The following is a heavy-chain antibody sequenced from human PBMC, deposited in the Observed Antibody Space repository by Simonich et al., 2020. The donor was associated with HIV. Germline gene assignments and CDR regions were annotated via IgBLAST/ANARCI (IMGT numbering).Heavy chain of an antibody. CDR1: GYSFTSYW. Sequence: EVQLVQSGAEVKKPGESLKISCKGSGYSFTSYWIGWVRQMPGKGLEWMGIIDPGDSDTKNSPSFQGQVTMSADKSISTAYLQWSSLKASDTAMYYCARQGYSGSLYYYYYYMDVWGKGTTVTVSS. V-gene: IGHV5-51*01. CDR2: IDPGDSDT. J-gene: IGHJ6*03. D-gene: IGHD1-26*01. CDR3: ARQGYSGSLYYYYYYMDV.